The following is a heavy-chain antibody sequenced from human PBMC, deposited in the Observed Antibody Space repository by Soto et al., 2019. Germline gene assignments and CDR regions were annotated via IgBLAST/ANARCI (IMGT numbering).Heavy chain of an antibody. CDR1: GFTFSIFG. CDR3: ARDKGTSTVVSGISQEGYFDS. CDR2: IWYDGSNA. V-gene: IGHV3-33*01. Sequence: QVQLVESGGGVVQPGRSLRLSCAASGFTFSIFGMHWVRQAPGKGLEWAEIIWYDGSNAYYADSVRGRFTISRDNSKNTVYLQMNSLRAEDTAVYYCARDKGTSTVVSGISQEGYFDSWGQGTLVTFSS. J-gene: IGHJ4*02. D-gene: IGHD6-19*01.